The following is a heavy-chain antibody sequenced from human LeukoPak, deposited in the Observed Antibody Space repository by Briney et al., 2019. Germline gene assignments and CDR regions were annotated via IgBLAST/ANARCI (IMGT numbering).Heavy chain of an antibody. CDR1: GGSISSYY. D-gene: IGHD6-13*01. CDR2: IYYSGST. J-gene: IGHJ6*04. Sequence: PSETLSLTCTVSGGSISSYYWSWIRQPPGKGLEWIGYIYYSGSTNYNPSLKSRVTISVDTSKNQFSLKLSSVTAADTAVYYCARGTRIAAAGRYGMDVWGKGTTVTVSS. CDR3: ARGTRIAAAGRYGMDV. V-gene: IGHV4-59*12.